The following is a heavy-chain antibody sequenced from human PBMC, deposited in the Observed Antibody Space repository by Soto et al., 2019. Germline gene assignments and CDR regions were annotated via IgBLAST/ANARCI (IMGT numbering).Heavy chain of an antibody. J-gene: IGHJ4*02. CDR1: GGSFSGYY. Sequence: QVQLQQWGAGLLKPSETLSLTCAVYGGSFSGYYWSWILQPPGKGLEWIGEINHSGSTNYNPSLKSRVTISVDTSKNQFSLKLSSVTAADTAVYYCARGRGYSSSRPRGLFDYWGQGTLVTVSS. D-gene: IGHD6-6*01. V-gene: IGHV4-34*01. CDR2: INHSGST. CDR3: ARGRGYSSSRPRGLFDY.